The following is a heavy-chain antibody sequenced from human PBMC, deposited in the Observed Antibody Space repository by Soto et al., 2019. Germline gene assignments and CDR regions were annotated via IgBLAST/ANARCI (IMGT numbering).Heavy chain of an antibody. J-gene: IGHJ2*01. V-gene: IGHV4-59*01. CDR1: GGSISSYY. CDR3: ARITRSRGWDYGYFDL. Sequence: QVQLQESGPGLVKPSETLSLTCTVSGGSISSYYWSWIRQPPGKGLEWIGYIYYSGSTNYNPSLRSRVTISXXTXKXXFPLKLSSVIAADPAVYYCARITRSRGWDYGYFDLWGRGTLVTVSS. D-gene: IGHD6-19*01. CDR2: IYYSGST.